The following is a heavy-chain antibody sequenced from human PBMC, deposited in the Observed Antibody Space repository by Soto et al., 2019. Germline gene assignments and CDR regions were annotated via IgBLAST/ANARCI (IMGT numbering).Heavy chain of an antibody. CDR3: ARGVSSGWSPRIDP. CDR1: GGSFSGYY. V-gene: IGHV4-34*01. D-gene: IGHD6-19*01. Sequence: SETLSLTCAVYGGSFSGYYWSWIRQPPGKGLEWIGEINHSGSTNYNPSLKSRVTISVDTSKNQFSLKLSSVTAADTAVYYCARGVSSGWSPRIDPWGQGTLVT. CDR2: INHSGST. J-gene: IGHJ5*02.